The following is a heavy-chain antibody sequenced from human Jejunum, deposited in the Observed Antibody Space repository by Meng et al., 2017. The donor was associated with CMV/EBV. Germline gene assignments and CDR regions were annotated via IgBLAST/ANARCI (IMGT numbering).Heavy chain of an antibody. CDR2: TYYRSKWYN. Sequence: DSVSRKSAAWHWIRQSPSRGLEWLGRTYYRSKWYNDYAVSVKSRITIKADTTKNQFSLHLNSVTPEDTAVYYCARDSDADDWFDPWGQGTLVTVSS. CDR3: ARDSDADDWFDP. V-gene: IGHV6-1*01. CDR1: DSVSRKSAA. D-gene: IGHD3-10*01. J-gene: IGHJ5*02.